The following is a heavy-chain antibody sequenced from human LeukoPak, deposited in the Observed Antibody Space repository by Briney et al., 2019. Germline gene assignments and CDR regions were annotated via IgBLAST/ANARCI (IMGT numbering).Heavy chain of an antibody. Sequence: GGSLRLSCVISGYTFTHYGFHWVRQAPGKALEWVAFISYDGNNKYEDSVKGRFTISRDNSKNTLYLQMNGLSAEDTAIYFCARDAGGSYLDYWGQGTLVTVSS. V-gene: IGHV3-30*03. D-gene: IGHD3-16*02. J-gene: IGHJ4*02. CDR1: GYTFTHYG. CDR2: ISYDGNNK. CDR3: ARDAGGSYLDY.